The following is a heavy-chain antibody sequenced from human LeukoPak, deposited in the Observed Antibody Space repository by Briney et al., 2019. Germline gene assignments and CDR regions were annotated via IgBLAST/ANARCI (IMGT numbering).Heavy chain of an antibody. Sequence: GGSLRLSCAASGFTFSSYAMHWVRQAPGKGLEWEAVISYDGSNKYYADSVKGRFTISRDNSKNTLYLQMNSLRPEDTAVYYCASGPVPAAYMDVWGKGTTVTVSS. V-gene: IGHV3-30-3*01. CDR1: GFTFSSYA. CDR2: ISYDGSNK. D-gene: IGHD2-2*01. CDR3: ASGPVPAAYMDV. J-gene: IGHJ6*03.